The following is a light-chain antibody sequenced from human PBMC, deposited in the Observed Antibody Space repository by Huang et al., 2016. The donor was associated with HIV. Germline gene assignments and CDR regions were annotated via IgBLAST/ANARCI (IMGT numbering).Light chain of an antibody. CDR1: QGIGRY. Sequence: IQLTQSPSSLSASVGDRVTITCRASQGIGRYLVWYQQKPGKAPKLLIYAASTLQRGVPSRFSGSGSGTDFTLTIGSLQPEDFATYYCQQRKTYPITFGPGTQVDIK. J-gene: IGKJ3*01. V-gene: IGKV1-9*01. CDR2: AAS. CDR3: QQRKTYPIT.